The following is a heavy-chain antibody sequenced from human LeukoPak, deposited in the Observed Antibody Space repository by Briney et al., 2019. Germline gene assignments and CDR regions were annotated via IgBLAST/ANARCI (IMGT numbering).Heavy chain of an antibody. CDR1: GFTFDDYA. Sequence: GGSLRLSCAASGFTFDDYAMHWGRQGPGKGLEWVSLISGEGGSTYYADSVKGRFTISRDNSKNSLYLQMNSLRTEDTALYYFAKGGNYGGNSRLNYWGQGTLVTVSS. D-gene: IGHD4-23*01. J-gene: IGHJ4*02. V-gene: IGHV3-43*02. CDR2: ISGEGGST. CDR3: AKGGNYGGNSRLNY.